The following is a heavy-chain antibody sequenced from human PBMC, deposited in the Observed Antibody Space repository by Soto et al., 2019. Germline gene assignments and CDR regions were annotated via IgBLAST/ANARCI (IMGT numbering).Heavy chain of an antibody. V-gene: IGHV1-69*01. CDR3: ALLRDFWSGYTPEFDP. CDR1: GGTFSSYA. J-gene: IGHJ5*02. CDR2: TIPIFGTA. Sequence: QVQLVQSGAEVTKPGSSVKLSCKASGGTFSSYAISWVRQAPGQRLEWMGGTIPIFGTANYAQKVQGRGTITADESTSTAYMELSSLRSEDTAVYYCALLRDFWSGYTPEFDPWGQGTLVTVSS. D-gene: IGHD3-3*01.